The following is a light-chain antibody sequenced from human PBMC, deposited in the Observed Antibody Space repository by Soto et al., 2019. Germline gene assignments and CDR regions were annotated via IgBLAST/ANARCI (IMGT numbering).Light chain of an antibody. Sequence: SGLTQPGSVSESPGQSITISYTETSSDVGSYNLVSWYQQHPGKAPKLMIYEVSKRPSGVSNRFSGSKSGNTASLTISGLQAEDEADYYCCSYAGSSTFYVFGTGTKVTVL. J-gene: IGLJ1*01. CDR2: EVS. CDR3: CSYAGSSTFYV. V-gene: IGLV2-23*02. CDR1: SSDVGSYNL.